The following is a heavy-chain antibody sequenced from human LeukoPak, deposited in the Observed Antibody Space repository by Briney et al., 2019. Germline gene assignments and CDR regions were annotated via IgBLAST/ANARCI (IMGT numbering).Heavy chain of an antibody. V-gene: IGHV3-53*01. CDR3: ASSWMDGEIDY. Sequence: GGSLRLSCAASGFTFSSYGMHWVRQAPGKGLEWVSVIYSGGSTYYADSVKGRFTISRDNSKNTLYLQMNSLRAEDTAVYYCASSWMDGEIDYWGQGTLVTVSS. D-gene: IGHD4-17*01. CDR1: GFTFSSYG. CDR2: IYSGGST. J-gene: IGHJ4*02.